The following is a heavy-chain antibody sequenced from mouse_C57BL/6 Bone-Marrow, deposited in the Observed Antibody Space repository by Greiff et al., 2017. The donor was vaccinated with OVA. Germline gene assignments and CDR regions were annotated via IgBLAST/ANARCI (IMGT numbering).Heavy chain of an antibody. CDR1: GFNIKDDY. V-gene: IGHV14-4*01. Sequence: EVKVVESGAELVRPGASVKLSCTASGFNIKDDYMHWVKQRPEQGLEWIGWIDPENGDTEYASKFQGKATITADTSSNTTYLQLSSLTSEDPAVYYCTTGGLDYWGQGTTLTVSS. CDR3: TTGGLDY. CDR2: IDPENGDT. J-gene: IGHJ2*01.